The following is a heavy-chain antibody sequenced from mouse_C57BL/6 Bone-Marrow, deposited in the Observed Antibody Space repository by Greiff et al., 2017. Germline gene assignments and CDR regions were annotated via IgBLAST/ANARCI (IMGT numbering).Heavy chain of an antibody. Sequence: VHLVESGPELVKPGASVKISCKASGYAFSSSWMNWVKQRPGKGLEWIGRIYPGDGDTNYNGKFKGKATLTADKSSSTAYMQLSSLTSEDSAVYFCARAELAWFAYGGQGTLVTVSA. CDR1: GYAFSSSW. J-gene: IGHJ3*01. CDR2: IYPGDGDT. CDR3: ARAELAWFAY. D-gene: IGHD4-1*01. V-gene: IGHV1-82*01.